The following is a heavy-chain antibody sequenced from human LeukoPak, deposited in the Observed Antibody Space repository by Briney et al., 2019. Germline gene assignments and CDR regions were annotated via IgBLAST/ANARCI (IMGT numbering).Heavy chain of an antibody. CDR3: ARVMPSTSLSLTGYSPGPPAFDY. CDR2: IYSGGRT. Sequence: PGGSLRLSCAASGFTFSSYGMHWVRQAPGKGLEWVSVIYSGGRTYYADSVKGRFTISRDSSRNTLYLQMNSLRAEDTAVYYCARVMPSTSLSLTGYSPGPPAFDYWGQGTLVTVSS. D-gene: IGHD3-9*01. CDR1: GFTFSSYG. V-gene: IGHV3-53*01. J-gene: IGHJ4*02.